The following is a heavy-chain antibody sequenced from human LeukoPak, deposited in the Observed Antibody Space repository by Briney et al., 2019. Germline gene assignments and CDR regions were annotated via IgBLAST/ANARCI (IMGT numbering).Heavy chain of an antibody. V-gene: IGHV3-23*01. CDR1: EFTFSSYA. J-gene: IGHJ4*02. CDR3: AKDAIDVYSSSWLRYFDS. Sequence: GGSLRLSCSASEFTFSSYAISSDRQAPGRGLGLVSAIRGNGESTHHAECEKGRFLMSSHTSKNPRFLQMRPLRAEDTAEYYCAKDAIDVYSSSWLRYFDSWGQRTRVTVSS. CDR2: IRGNGEST. D-gene: IGHD6-13*01.